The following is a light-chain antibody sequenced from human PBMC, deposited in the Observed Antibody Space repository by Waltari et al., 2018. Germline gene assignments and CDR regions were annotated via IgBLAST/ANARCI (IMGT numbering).Light chain of an antibody. V-gene: IGLV1-47*01. CDR3: ASWDDDIRGDV. CDR1: DPNIRRFG. CDR2: END. J-gene: IGLJ1*01. Sequence: QSALTQPPSASGTPGQNVDLPCSGNDPNIRRFGVRRYQQLPGTAPRLLIYENDLRPSRVPERFSGSRSGTSASLAITGLRSEDEGEYFCASWDDDIRGDVFGTGTAVTVL.